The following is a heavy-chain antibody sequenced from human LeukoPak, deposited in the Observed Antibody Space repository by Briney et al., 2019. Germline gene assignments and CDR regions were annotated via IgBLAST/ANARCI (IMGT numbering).Heavy chain of an antibody. D-gene: IGHD2-2*01. J-gene: IGHJ5*02. CDR2: INTNTGNP. Sequence: GASVKVSCKASGYTFTSYAMNWVRQAPGQGLEWMGWINTNTGNPTYAQGFTGRFVFSLDTSVSTAYLQISSLKAEDTAVYYCARGRCSSTSCYARKRENANNWFDPWDQGTLVTVSS. V-gene: IGHV7-4-1*02. CDR1: GYTFTSYA. CDR3: ARGRCSSTSCYARKRENANNWFDP.